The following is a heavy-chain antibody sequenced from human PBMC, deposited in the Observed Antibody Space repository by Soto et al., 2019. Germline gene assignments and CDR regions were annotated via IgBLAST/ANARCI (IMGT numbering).Heavy chain of an antibody. CDR2: ISVYNGNT. V-gene: IGHV1-18*01. Sequence: QVQLVQSGAEVKTPGASVKVSCKASGYTFTKYAISWMRQAPGQGLEWVGWISVYNGNTKYAENLKGRVTVTTDTSTTTVYMELRSLRSDDTAVYYCAREGAGLYYYYYGMDVWGQGTTVTVPS. J-gene: IGHJ6*02. CDR1: GYTFTKYA. CDR3: AREGAGLYYYYYGMDV. D-gene: IGHD6-19*01.